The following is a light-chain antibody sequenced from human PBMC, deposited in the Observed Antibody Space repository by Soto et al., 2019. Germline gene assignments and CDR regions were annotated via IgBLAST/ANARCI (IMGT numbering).Light chain of an antibody. CDR1: QRVSSSY. CDR3: QQYGSSPGWT. CDR2: GAS. V-gene: IGKV3-20*01. Sequence: EIVLTQSPGTLSLSPGERATLSCRASQRVSSSYLDWYQQKPGQAPRLLIYGASSRATGIPDRFSGSGSGTDFTLTISRLEPEDFAVYYCQQYGSSPGWTFGQGTKVEIK. J-gene: IGKJ1*01.